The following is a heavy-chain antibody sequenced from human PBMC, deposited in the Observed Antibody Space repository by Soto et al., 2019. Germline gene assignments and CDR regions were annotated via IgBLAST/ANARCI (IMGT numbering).Heavy chain of an antibody. J-gene: IGHJ4*02. CDR1: GGSISSGGYY. CDR3: ARRGYSYGTFDY. CDR2: IYYSGST. Sequence: SETLSLTCTVSGGSISSGGYYWSWIRQHPGKGLEWIGYIYYSGSTNYNPSLKSRVTISVDTSKNQFPLKLSSVTAADTAVYYCARRGYSYGTFDYWGQGTLVTVSS. V-gene: IGHV4-31*03. D-gene: IGHD5-18*01.